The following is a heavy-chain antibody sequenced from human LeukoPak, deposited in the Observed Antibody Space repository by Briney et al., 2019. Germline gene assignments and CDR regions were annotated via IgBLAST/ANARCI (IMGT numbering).Heavy chain of an antibody. CDR2: IYYSGST. V-gene: IGHV4-39*01. CDR3: ARMGYRDWFDP. D-gene: IGHD1-1*01. CDR1: GGSISSSSYY. J-gene: IGHJ5*02. Sequence: SETLSLTCTVSGGSISSSSYYWGWIRQPPGKGREWIGSIYYSGSTYYNPSLKSRVTISEDTSKNQFSLQLSSVTAADTAVYYCARMGYRDWFDPWGQGTLVTVSS.